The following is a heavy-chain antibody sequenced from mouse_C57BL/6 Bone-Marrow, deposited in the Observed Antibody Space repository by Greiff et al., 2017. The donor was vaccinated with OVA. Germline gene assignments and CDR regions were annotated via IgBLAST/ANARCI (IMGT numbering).Heavy chain of an antibody. CDR1: GFNIKDDY. CDR2: IDPENGDT. J-gene: IGHJ3*01. V-gene: IGHV14-4*01. Sequence: EVKLQESGAELVRPGASVKLSCTASGFNIKDDYMHWVKQRPEQGLEWIGWIDPENGDTEYASKFQGKATITADTSSNTAYLQLSSLTSEDTAVYYCTTGNHAWFAYWGQGTLVTVSA. D-gene: IGHD2-1*01. CDR3: TTGNHAWFAY.